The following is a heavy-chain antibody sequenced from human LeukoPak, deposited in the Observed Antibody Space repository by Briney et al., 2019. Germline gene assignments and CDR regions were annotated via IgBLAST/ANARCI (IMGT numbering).Heavy chain of an antibody. CDR1: GGSIGSGTYY. CDR3: ARLLQTGIAARHYYFDY. CDR2: IYYSGST. D-gene: IGHD6-6*01. V-gene: IGHV4-31*03. Sequence: SQPLSLTCTVSGGSIGSGTYYWSWIRQHPGKGLEWIGYIYYSGSTYYNPSLKSRVTISVDTSKNQFSLRLSSVTAADTAVYYCARLLQTGIAARHYYFDYWGQGTLVTVSS. J-gene: IGHJ4*02.